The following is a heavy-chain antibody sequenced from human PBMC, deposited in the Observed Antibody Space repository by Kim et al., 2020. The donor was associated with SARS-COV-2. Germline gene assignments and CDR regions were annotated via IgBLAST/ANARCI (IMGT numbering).Heavy chain of an antibody. CDR2: ISAYNGNT. Sequence: ASVKVSCKASGYTFTSYGISWVRQAPGQGLEWMGWISAYNGNTNYALKLQGRVTMTTDTSTSTAYMELRSLRSDDTAVYYCAREGIKQWLARVDYYYYGMDVWGQGTTVTVSS. CDR1: GYTFTSYG. J-gene: IGHJ6*02. CDR3: AREGIKQWLARVDYYYYGMDV. D-gene: IGHD6-19*01. V-gene: IGHV1-18*04.